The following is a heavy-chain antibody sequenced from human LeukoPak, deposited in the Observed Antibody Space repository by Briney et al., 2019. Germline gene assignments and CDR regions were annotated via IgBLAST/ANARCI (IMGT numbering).Heavy chain of an antibody. V-gene: IGHV3-23*01. D-gene: IGHD2-2*01. CDR3: AKGKTPSSYAGLDY. CDR1: GIIFSDYA. J-gene: IGHJ4*02. CDR2: VSGSDGST. Sequence: PGGSLRLSCAASGIIFSDYAMSWVRQAPGKGLDWVSVVSGSDGSTYYADSVKGRFTISRDNSKKMLYLHMTSLRAEDTAVYYCAKGKTPSSYAGLDYWGQGTLVTVSS.